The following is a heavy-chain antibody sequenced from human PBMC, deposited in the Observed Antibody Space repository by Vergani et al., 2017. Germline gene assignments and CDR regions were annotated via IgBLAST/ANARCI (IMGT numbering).Heavy chain of an antibody. J-gene: IGHJ5*01. CDR1: GFFFNSYW. CDR2: IKSDGSIT. CDR3: ARARCIETCYMSNWLDS. Sequence: DVHLAESGGGFFQPGGSLRLPCSASGFFFNSYWMHCVRQVPGKGLLWVSRIKSDGSITAYADSVKGRFTISRDNAQNTLYLQMNSLRVEDTGVYYCARARCIETCYMSNWLDSWGQGTLVTVSS. D-gene: IGHD3-9*01. V-gene: IGHV3-74*03.